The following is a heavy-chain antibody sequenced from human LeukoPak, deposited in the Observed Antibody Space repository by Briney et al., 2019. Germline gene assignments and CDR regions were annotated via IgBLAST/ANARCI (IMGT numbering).Heavy chain of an antibody. CDR2: ISSSSSYI. V-gene: IGHV3-21*01. D-gene: IGHD6-13*01. CDR1: GFTFSSYS. CDR3: ARDWQQLEV. J-gene: IGHJ4*02. Sequence: GGSLRLSCAASGFTFSSYSMNWVRQAPGKGLEWVSSISSSSSYIYYADSVEGRFTISRDNTKHSLYLQMNSLRAEDTAVYYCARDWQQLEVWGQGTLVPVSS.